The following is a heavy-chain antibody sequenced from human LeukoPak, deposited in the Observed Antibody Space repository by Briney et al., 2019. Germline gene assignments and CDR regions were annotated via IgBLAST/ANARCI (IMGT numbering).Heavy chain of an antibody. V-gene: IGHV1-2*02. CDR2: VNPNSGDT. J-gene: IGHJ5*01. CDR3: ARASGSYWWFDS. D-gene: IGHD1-26*01. Sequence: ASVKVSCKASGDTFTGYYLHWVRQAPGQGLEWMGCVNPNSGDTNYAQKFQGRVTMTRDTSISTVYMELSRLRSDDTAVYYCARASGSYWWFDSWGQGTLVTVSS. CDR1: GDTFTGYY.